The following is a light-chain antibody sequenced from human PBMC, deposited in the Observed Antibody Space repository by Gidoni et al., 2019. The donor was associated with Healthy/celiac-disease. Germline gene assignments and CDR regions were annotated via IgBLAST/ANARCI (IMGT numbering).Light chain of an antibody. CDR3: QQSYSTPPT. CDR2: AAS. J-gene: IGKJ1*01. Sequence: DIQMTQSPSSVSAYVGVRVTINCRASQSISSYLNWYQQKPGKAPKLLIYAASSLQSGVPSRFSGSGSGTDFTLTISSLQPEDFATYYCQQSYSTPPTFGQGTKVEIK. V-gene: IGKV1-39*01. CDR1: QSISSY.